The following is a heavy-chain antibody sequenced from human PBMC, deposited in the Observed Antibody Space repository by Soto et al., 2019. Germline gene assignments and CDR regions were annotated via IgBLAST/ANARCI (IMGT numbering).Heavy chain of an antibody. D-gene: IGHD1-1*01. V-gene: IGHV3-49*03. CDR1: GYIFGDYA. Sequence: GGSLRLSCTASGYIFGDYAMSWFRQAPGKGLEWVGFIRSKPYGGTTEYAASVEGRFTVSRDESKTIAYLQMNILKTEDTAVYYCTRWKESYSDYWGQGT. CDR2: IRSKPYGGTT. CDR3: TRWKESYSDY. J-gene: IGHJ4*02.